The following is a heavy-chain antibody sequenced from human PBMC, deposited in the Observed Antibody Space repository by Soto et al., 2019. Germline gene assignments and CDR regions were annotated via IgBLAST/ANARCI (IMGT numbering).Heavy chain of an antibody. CDR3: ARESDWPRGYCRS. J-gene: IGHJ4*02. Sequence: TLSLTCPVSGVSIRSGNYYSTWIRQHPGKGLEGMGYISYSGSTQYNPSLKRRINISVDTSKNQCSLKLTSVTAADTAVYYCARESDWPRGYCRSWGRGALVTVSS. D-gene: IGHD2-15*01. CDR2: ISYSGST. CDR1: GVSIRSGNYY. V-gene: IGHV4-31*03.